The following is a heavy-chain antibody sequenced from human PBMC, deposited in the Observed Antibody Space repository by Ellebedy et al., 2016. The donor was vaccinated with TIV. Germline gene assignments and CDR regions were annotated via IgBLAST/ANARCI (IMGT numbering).Heavy chain of an antibody. CDR3: VRVFDY. CDR1: GFTFSDHY. Sequence: GESLKISCAASGFTFSDHYMDWVRQAPGKGLEWVGRSGNKAISYTTQYSASVKGRFTISRDDSQNSLYLQMNSLKTEDTAVYYCVRVFDYWGQGTLVTVSS. CDR2: SGNKAISYTT. J-gene: IGHJ4*02. V-gene: IGHV3-72*01.